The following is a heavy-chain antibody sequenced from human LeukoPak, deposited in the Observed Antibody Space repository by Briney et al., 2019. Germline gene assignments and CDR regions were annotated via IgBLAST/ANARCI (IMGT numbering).Heavy chain of an antibody. D-gene: IGHD3-3*01. J-gene: IGHJ4*02. CDR1: GFTFSTYW. CDR2: IKEDGSEK. CDR3: ARGGTFGVDISDY. V-gene: IGHV3-7*02. Sequence: PGGSLRLSCVASGFTFSTYWMSWVRQAPGKGLEWVANIKEDGSEKYYVDSVKGRFTISRDNAKNSLSLQMDSLRVEDTAVYYCARGGTFGVDISDYWGQGTLVTVSS.